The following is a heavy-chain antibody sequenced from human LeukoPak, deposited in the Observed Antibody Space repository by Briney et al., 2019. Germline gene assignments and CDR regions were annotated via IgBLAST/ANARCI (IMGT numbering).Heavy chain of an antibody. V-gene: IGHV4-59*01. CDR3: ARRVSTMTQFDY. D-gene: IGHD2-2*01. J-gene: IGHJ4*02. CDR1: GGSISSYY. Sequence: SETLSLTCTVSGGSISSYYWSWIRQPPGKGLEWIGYISDSGSTDYNPSLKSRVTISVDTSKNQFSLKLRSVTAADTAVYYCARRVSTMTQFDYWGQGTLVTVSS. CDR2: ISDSGST.